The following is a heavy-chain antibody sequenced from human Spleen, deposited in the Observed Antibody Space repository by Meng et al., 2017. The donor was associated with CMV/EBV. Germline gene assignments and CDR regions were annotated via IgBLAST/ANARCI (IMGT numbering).Heavy chain of an antibody. CDR1: GFTFRSYY. D-gene: IGHD3-3*01. CDR2: IKEDGSEK. J-gene: IGHJ4*02. V-gene: IGHV3-7*01. CDR3: ARGLTIHGVFRPPASLT. Sequence: GESLKISCAASGFTFRSYYMTWVRQAPGRGLEWVADIKEDGSEKFYVDSVKGRFTISRDNAMDSRYLQMNNLRAEDTAVYYCARGLTIHGVFRPPASLTWGQGTLVTVSS.